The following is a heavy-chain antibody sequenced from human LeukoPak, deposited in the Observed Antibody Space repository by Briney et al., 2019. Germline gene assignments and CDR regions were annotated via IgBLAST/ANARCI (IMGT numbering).Heavy chain of an antibody. Sequence: GASVRVSCKASGYSTNRFGVTWVRQAPGQGLEWIGWISSDNGIPRYADKFQGRVSLTTDTSKTTAYMKLRSLRSDDSAVYFCANVAKGRFFFYYMDVWGKGTTVTVSS. CDR3: ANVAKGRFFFYYMDV. D-gene: IGHD2-15*01. V-gene: IGHV1-18*01. CDR1: GYSTNRFG. CDR2: ISSDNGIP. J-gene: IGHJ6*03.